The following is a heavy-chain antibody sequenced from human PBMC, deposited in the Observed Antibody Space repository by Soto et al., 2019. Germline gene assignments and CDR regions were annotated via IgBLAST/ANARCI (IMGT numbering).Heavy chain of an antibody. D-gene: IGHD2-2*02. CDR1: GFTFSSYW. CDR2: IKQDGSEK. Sequence: GGSLRLSCAASGFTFSSYWMSWVRQAPGKGLEWVANIKQDGSEKYYVDSVKGRFTISRDNAKNSLYLQMNSLRAEDTAVYYCAREWPDCSSTSCYSGYSGYDQATDFDYWGQGTLVTVSS. CDR3: AREWPDCSSTSCYSGYSGYDQATDFDY. V-gene: IGHV3-7*01. J-gene: IGHJ4*02.